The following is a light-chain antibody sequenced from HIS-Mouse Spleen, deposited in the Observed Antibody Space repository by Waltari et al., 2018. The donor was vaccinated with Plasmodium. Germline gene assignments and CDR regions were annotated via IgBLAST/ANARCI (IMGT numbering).Light chain of an antibody. V-gene: IGLV2-23*03. CDR1: SSDVGSYNL. Sequence: QSALTQPASVSGSPGQSITISCTGTSSDVGSYNLVSWYQQHPDKAPKLMIYEGSKRPSGGSNRFSGCKSGNTASLTISGLQAEDEADYYCCSYAGSSTFVFGGGTKLTVL. CDR3: CSYAGSSTFV. J-gene: IGLJ3*02. CDR2: EGS.